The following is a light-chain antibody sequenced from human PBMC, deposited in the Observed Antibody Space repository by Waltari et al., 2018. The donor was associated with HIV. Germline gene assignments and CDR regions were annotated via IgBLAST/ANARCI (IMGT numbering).Light chain of an antibody. V-gene: IGLV1-40*01. Sequence: QSVLTQPPSVSGAPGQRVTISCTGSSSNIGAGYDVHWYQQLPGTAPTLLISGNNHRPSGVPYRFSGAKSCTSASLAITGLQAEDEAEYYGQSYDSSLSGWVVFGGGTKVTVL. CDR2: GNN. CDR1: SSNIGAGYD. J-gene: IGLJ2*01. CDR3: QSYDSSLSGWVV.